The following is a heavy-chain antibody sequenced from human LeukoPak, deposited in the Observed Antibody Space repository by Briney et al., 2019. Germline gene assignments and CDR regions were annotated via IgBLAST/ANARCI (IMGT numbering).Heavy chain of an antibody. D-gene: IGHD1-26*01. Sequence: AGSLRLSCAASGFTISSDGMSWVRQAPGKGMEWVSSISASGDGTVYADSVKGRVTISRDNSKNTLYLQMHSLRAEDTAVYSCAKNLLGSEAFSWYFDLWGRGTLVTVSS. J-gene: IGHJ2*01. V-gene: IGHV3-23*01. CDR2: ISASGDGT. CDR3: AKNLLGSEAFSWYFDL. CDR1: GFTISSDG.